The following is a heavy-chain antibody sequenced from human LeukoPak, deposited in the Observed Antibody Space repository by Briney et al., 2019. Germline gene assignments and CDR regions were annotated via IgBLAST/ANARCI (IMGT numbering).Heavy chain of an antibody. J-gene: IGHJ4*02. CDR2: IYTSGST. CDR1: GGSISSGSYY. D-gene: IGHD2-2*01. CDR3: ARATDRSGPAGL. Sequence: PSQTLSLTCTVSGGSISSGSYYWSWIRQPAGKGLEWIGRIYTSGSTNYNPSLKSRVTISVDTSKNQFSLKLSSVTAADTAVYYCARATDRSGPAGLWGQGTLVTVSS. V-gene: IGHV4-61*02.